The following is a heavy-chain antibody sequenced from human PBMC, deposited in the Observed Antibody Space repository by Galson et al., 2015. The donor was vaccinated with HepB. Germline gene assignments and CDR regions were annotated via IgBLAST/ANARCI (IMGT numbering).Heavy chain of an antibody. J-gene: IGHJ5*02. CDR2: INPNSGGT. D-gene: IGHD5-18*01. Sequence: SVKVSCKASGYTFTGYYMHWVRQAPGQGLEWMGWINPNSGGTNYAQKFQGRVTMTRDTSISTAYMELSRLRSDDTAVYYCARDVYVDTAMPTDNWFDPWGQGTLVTVSS. V-gene: IGHV1-2*02. CDR1: GYTFTGYY. CDR3: ARDVYVDTAMPTDNWFDP.